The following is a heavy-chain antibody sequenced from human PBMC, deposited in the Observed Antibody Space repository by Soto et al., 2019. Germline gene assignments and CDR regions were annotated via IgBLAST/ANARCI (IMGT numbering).Heavy chain of an antibody. J-gene: IGHJ6*02. CDR3: ARVYCANGVCLGGMDV. V-gene: IGHV1-46*01. CDR1: GYTFTSYY. Sequence: QVQLVQSGAEVKKPGASVKVSCKASGYTFTSYYMHSVRQAPGQGLEWMGIINPSGGSTSHAQKFPGRVTKTRDTSTSTVYMELSSLRSEDTAVYYCARVYCANGVCLGGMDVWGQGTTVTVSS. CDR2: INPSGGST. D-gene: IGHD2-8*01.